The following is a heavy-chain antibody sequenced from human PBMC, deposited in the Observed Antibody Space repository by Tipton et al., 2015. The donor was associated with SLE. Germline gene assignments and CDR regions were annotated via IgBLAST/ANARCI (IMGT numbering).Heavy chain of an antibody. J-gene: IGHJ6*04. CDR3: ARGPSGNSGYEPMDV. V-gene: IGHV4-59*12. CDR1: GGSISSYY. D-gene: IGHD5-12*01. Sequence: TLSLTCTVSGGSISSYYWSWIRQPPGKGLEWIGYIYYSGSTNYNPSLKSRVTMSVDTSKNQLSLKLTSVTAADTAVYYCARGPSGNSGYEPMDVWGKGTTVTVAS. CDR2: IYYSGST.